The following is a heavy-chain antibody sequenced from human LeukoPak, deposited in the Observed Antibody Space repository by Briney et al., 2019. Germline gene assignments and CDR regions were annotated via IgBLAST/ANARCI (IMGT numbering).Heavy chain of an antibody. CDR1: GFTFSSYG. Sequence: PGGSLRLSCAASGFTFSSYGMHWVRQAPGKGVEWVAFIRYDGSNKYYADSVKGRFTISRDNSKNTLYLQMNSLRAEDTAVYYCAKDSPSSHYYDSSGSITMDYWGQGTLVTVSS. CDR3: AKDSPSSHYYDSSGSITMDY. CDR2: IRYDGSNK. J-gene: IGHJ4*02. D-gene: IGHD3-22*01. V-gene: IGHV3-30*02.